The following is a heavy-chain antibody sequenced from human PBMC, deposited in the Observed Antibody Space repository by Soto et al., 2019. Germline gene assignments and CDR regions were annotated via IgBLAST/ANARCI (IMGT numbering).Heavy chain of an antibody. V-gene: IGHV1-69*08. CDR2: IIPILGIA. CDR3: ARDPLDPGASVSDY. Sequence: QVQLVQSGAEVKKPGSSVKVSCKASGGTFSSYTISWVRQAPGQGLEWMGRIIPILGIANYAQKFQGRVTITADKSTSTAYMELSSLRSEDTAVYYCARDPLDPGASVSDYWGQGTLVTVSS. D-gene: IGHD3-10*01. CDR1: GGTFSSYT. J-gene: IGHJ4*02.